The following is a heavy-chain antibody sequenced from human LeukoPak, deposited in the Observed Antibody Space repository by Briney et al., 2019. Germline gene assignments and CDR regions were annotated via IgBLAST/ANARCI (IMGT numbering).Heavy chain of an antibody. Sequence: PGGSLRLSCAASGFTFSSYEMNWVRQAPGKGLEWVSYISSSGSTIYYADSVKGRFTISRDNAKNSLYLQMNSLTPEDTAVYYCARNYGDDGYYYYYYMDVWGKGTTVTVSS. V-gene: IGHV3-48*03. CDR1: GFTFSSYE. D-gene: IGHD4-17*01. J-gene: IGHJ6*03. CDR2: ISSSGSTI. CDR3: ARNYGDDGYYYYYYMDV.